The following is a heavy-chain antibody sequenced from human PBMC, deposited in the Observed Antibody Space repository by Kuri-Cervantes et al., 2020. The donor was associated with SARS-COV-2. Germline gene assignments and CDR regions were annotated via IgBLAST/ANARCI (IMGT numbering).Heavy chain of an antibody. CDR3: AKTDVGWGANFDY. J-gene: IGHJ4*02. Sequence: GESLKISCAASGFTFGSYAMASVRQAPGKGLEWVSTISGSGGSTYYADSVKGRFTISRDNSKNTLYLQMNSLRAEDTAVYFCAKTDVGWGANFDYWGQGTLVTVSS. V-gene: IGHV3-23*01. D-gene: IGHD1-26*01. CDR2: ISGSGGST. CDR1: GFTFGSYA.